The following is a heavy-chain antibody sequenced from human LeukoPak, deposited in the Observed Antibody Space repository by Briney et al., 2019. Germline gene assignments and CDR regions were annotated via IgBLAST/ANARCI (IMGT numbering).Heavy chain of an antibody. CDR3: ARFRRIVGAPDAFDI. CDR1: GYTFTVYY. D-gene: IGHD1-26*01. V-gene: IGHV1-2*02. J-gene: IGHJ3*02. CDR2: ISPDRGDT. Sequence: ASVKVSCKASGYTFTVYYIHWVRQAPGQGLEWMGWISPDRGDTNYAQKFQGRVTMTRDTSISTAYMDLGRLTSDDTAVYYCARFRRIVGAPDAFDIWGQATMVTVSS.